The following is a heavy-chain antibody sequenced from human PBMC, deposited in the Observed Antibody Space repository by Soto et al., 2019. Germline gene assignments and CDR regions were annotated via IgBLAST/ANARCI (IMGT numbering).Heavy chain of an antibody. CDR1: GGSISSYY. CDR3: ARTPRRLGAGNNWFDP. CDR2: IYYSGST. J-gene: IGHJ5*02. Sequence: PSETLSLTCTVSGGSISSYYWSWIRQPPGKGLEWIGYIYYSGSTNYNPSLKSRVTISVDTSKNQFSLKLSSVTAADTAVYYCARTPRRLGAGNNWFDPWGQGTLVTVSS. D-gene: IGHD6-13*01. V-gene: IGHV4-59*01.